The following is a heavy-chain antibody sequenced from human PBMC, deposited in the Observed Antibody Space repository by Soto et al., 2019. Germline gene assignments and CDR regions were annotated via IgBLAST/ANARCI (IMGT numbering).Heavy chain of an antibody. CDR3: ARHRRSTYSYDSSGPDY. D-gene: IGHD3-22*01. CDR1: GASISISSFD. CDR2: IYYSGST. J-gene: IGHJ4*02. V-gene: IGHV4-39*01. Sequence: XETMSLTFTVSGASISISSFDGGWLRQPPGKGLEWIGSIYYSGSTYYNPSLKSRVTISVDTSKNQFSLKLSSVTAADTAVYYCARHRRSTYSYDSSGPDYWGQGTLVTVSS.